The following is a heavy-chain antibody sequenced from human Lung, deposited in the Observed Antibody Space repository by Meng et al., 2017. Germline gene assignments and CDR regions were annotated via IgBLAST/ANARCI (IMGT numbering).Heavy chain of an antibody. Sequence: QVQLVQSGADGKKPGASVKVSGKASGYTFTAYYIHWVRQAPGQGLEWMGRINPNSGGTNYAQKFQGRVIMTRDTSISTAYMELSSLGFDDTAVYYCAKALGWGSSPDYWGQGILVTVSS. CDR2: INPNSGGT. D-gene: IGHD2-21*01. CDR3: AKALGWGSSPDY. J-gene: IGHJ4*02. CDR1: GYTFTAYY. V-gene: IGHV1-2*06.